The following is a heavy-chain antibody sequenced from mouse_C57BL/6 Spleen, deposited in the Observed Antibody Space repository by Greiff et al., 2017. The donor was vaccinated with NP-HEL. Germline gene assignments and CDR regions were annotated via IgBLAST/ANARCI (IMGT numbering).Heavy chain of an antibody. CDR3: ARRVFYGSSSWYFDV. D-gene: IGHD1-1*01. CDR2: FHPYNDDT. J-gene: IGHJ1*03. CDR1: GYTFTTYP. Sequence: VQRVESGAELVKPGASVKMSCKASGYTFTTYPIEWMKQNHGKSLEWIGNFHPYNDDTKYNEKFKGKATLTVEKSSSTVYLELSRLTSDDSAVYYCARRVFYGSSSWYFDVWGTGTTVTVSS. V-gene: IGHV1-47*01.